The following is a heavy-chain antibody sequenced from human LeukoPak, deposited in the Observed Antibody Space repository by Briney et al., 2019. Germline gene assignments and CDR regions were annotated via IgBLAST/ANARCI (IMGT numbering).Heavy chain of an antibody. CDR1: GGTFSSYA. D-gene: IGHD1-26*01. CDR2: IIPILGIA. CDR3: ARAPGGSYSWFDP. Sequence: SVKVSCKASGGTFSSYAISWVRQAPGQGLEWMGRIIPILGIANYAQKFQGRVTITADKSTSTAYMELSSLRSEDTAVYYCARAPGGSYSWFDPWGQGTLVTVSS. J-gene: IGHJ5*02. V-gene: IGHV1-69*04.